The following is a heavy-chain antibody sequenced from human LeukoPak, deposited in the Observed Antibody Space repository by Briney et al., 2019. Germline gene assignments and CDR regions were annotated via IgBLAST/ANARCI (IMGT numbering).Heavy chain of an antibody. CDR2: ISDTGGRT. J-gene: IGHJ5*02. D-gene: IGHD3-3*01. V-gene: IGHV3-23*01. CDR1: GFTFSDPA. Sequence: PGGSLRLSCAASGFTFSDPAVSWVRHSPGEGLKWVSSISDTGGRTYYADSVKGRFTITRDNSRNTVNLQMNSLRAGDTARYYCAKGGQDFDFWRFDLWGQGILVIVSS. CDR3: AKGGQDFDFWRFDL.